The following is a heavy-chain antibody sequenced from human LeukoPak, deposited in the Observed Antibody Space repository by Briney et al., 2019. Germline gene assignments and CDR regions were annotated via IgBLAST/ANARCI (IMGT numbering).Heavy chain of an antibody. CDR1: GFTFSSYA. J-gene: IGHJ3*02. V-gene: IGHV3-30*04. CDR2: ISYDGSNK. Sequence: GGSLRLSCAASGFTFSSYAMHWVRQAPGKGLEWVAVISYDGSNKYYADSVKGRFTISRDNSKNTLYLQMNSLRAEDTAVYYCARDPERAFDIWGQGTMVTVSS. D-gene: IGHD1-14*01. CDR3: ARDPERAFDI.